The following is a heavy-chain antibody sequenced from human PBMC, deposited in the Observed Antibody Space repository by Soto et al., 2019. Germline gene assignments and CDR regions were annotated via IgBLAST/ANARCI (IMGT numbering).Heavy chain of an antibody. Sequence: QVQLVQSGAEVKKPGSSVRVSCKASGGTFSNHAINWVRQAPGQGLEWIGGFIPILGSAKYAQKFQGRVTITADESASTAYMEVSSLRFEDMAVYYCARDYTSLRGLLMDAWGQGTTVTVSS. J-gene: IGHJ6*02. CDR2: FIPILGSA. V-gene: IGHV1-69*01. CDR3: ARDYTSLRGLLMDA. D-gene: IGHD3-10*01. CDR1: GGTFSNHA.